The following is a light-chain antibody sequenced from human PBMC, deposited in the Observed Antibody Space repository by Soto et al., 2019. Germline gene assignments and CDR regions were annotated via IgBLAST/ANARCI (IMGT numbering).Light chain of an antibody. CDR1: QSISAW. CDR3: QQYYSYEIFT. J-gene: IGKJ3*01. Sequence: DIQMIQSPSTLSASVGDRVTITCRASQSISAWLAWYQQKPGKAPKLLIYKTSSLESGVPSRFSGSGSGTEFTLTISSLQPDDFATYYCQQYYSYEIFTLGPGTKVDIK. V-gene: IGKV1-5*03. CDR2: KTS.